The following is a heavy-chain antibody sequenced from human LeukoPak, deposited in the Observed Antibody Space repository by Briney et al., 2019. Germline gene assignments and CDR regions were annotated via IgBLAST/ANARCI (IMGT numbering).Heavy chain of an antibody. J-gene: IGHJ4*02. CDR2: MKGDGSLI. Sequence: GGSLRLSCAASGFTFGYFWMSWVRQAPGRGLQWVASMKGDGSLIHYVDSVKGRFTISRDNARNSLYLQMNSLRAEDTAVYFCARLFSGVTTFDYWGQGALVTVSS. V-gene: IGHV3-7*01. CDR1: GFTFGYFW. D-gene: IGHD1-1*01. CDR3: ARLFSGVTTFDY.